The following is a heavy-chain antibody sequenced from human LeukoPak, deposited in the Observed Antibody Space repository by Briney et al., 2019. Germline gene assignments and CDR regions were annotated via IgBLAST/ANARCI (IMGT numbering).Heavy chain of an antibody. V-gene: IGHV3-66*01. CDR3: ARVLTGGSFDI. J-gene: IGHJ3*02. CDR2: LYSGGNT. CDR1: GFTVSSNY. Sequence: GGSLRLSCAVSGFTVSSNYMSWVRQAPGTGLEWVSFLYSGGNTYYADSVKGRFTISRDNSKNTLYLQMNTLRAEDTAVYYCARVLTGGSFDIWGQGTMVTVSS. D-gene: IGHD3-10*01.